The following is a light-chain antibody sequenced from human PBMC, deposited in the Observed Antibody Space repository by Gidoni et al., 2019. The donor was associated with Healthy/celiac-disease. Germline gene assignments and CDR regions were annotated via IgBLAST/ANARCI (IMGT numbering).Light chain of an antibody. CDR2: GAS. V-gene: IGKV3-15*01. CDR3: QQYNNWPPLT. Sequence: ELVMTQSPATLSVSPGERATLSCRASQSVSNNLAWYQQKPGQAPRLLIYGASTRATGIPARFSGSGSGTEFTLTISSLQSEDFAVYYCQQYNNWPPLTFXPXTKVEIK. CDR1: QSVSNN. J-gene: IGKJ3*01.